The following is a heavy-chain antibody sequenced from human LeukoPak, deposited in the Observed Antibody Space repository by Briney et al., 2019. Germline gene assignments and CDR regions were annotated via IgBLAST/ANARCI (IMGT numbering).Heavy chain of an antibody. CDR1: GFTFSSYG. D-gene: IGHD1-26*01. CDR2: IRYDGSNK. V-gene: IGHV3-30*02. Sequence: GGSLRLSCAASGFTFSSYGMHWVRQAPGKGLEWVAFIRYDGSNKYYADSVKGRFTISRDNSKNTLYLQMNSLRAEDTAVYYCAKGPSPGTGAAFYFDYWGQGTLVTVSS. J-gene: IGHJ4*02. CDR3: AKGPSPGTGAAFYFDY.